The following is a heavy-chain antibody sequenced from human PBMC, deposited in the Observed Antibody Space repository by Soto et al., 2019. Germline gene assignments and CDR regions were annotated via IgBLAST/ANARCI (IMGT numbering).Heavy chain of an antibody. V-gene: IGHV3-53*01. J-gene: IGHJ3*02. D-gene: IGHD4-4*01. CDR1: GLTVSGQKY. Sequence: DVQLVESGGGLIQPGGSLRLSCAAFGLTVSGQKYMAWVRQAPGKGLEWVSGVYDTDGTYYADSVKGRFTSSRDSSKTIVYLQMNSLRPDDTAVYYCASWRLQEHAYDIWGLGTTVTVSS. CDR2: VYDTDGT. CDR3: ASWRLQEHAYDI.